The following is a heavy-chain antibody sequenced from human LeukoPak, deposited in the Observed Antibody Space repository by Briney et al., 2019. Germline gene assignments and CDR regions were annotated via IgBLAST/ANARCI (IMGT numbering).Heavy chain of an antibody. Sequence: GGSLRLSCAASGFTFSDYAMSWVRQAPGKGPEWVSAISGSGGTIYYADSVKGRFTTSRDNAKNTLYLQMNSLRAEDTAVYYCAKDPETATTHYYYYYMDVWGKGTTVTVSS. CDR2: ISGSGGTI. CDR1: GFTFSDYA. V-gene: IGHV3-23*01. D-gene: IGHD1-26*01. CDR3: AKDPETATTHYYYYYMDV. J-gene: IGHJ6*03.